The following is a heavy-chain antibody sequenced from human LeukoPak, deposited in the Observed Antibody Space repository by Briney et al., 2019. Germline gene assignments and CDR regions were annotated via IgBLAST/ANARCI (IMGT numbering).Heavy chain of an antibody. CDR2: ITSDSTTI. V-gene: IGHV3-48*01. J-gene: IGHJ4*02. CDR1: GFTFSTYS. CDR3: ARATIEMLTID. D-gene: IGHD5-24*01. Sequence: GGSLRLSCAASGFTFSTYSMNWVRQAPGKGLEWVSYITSDSTTIYYADSVKGRFTISRDSAKNSLYLQMNSLRAEDTAVYFCARATIEMLTIDWGQGTLVTVSS.